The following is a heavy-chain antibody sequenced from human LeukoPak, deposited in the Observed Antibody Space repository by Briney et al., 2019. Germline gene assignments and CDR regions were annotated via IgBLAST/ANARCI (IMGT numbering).Heavy chain of an antibody. CDR3: ARERSYQTRGSGWYSYFDY. V-gene: IGHV3-21*01. D-gene: IGHD6-19*01. CDR2: ISSSSSYI. J-gene: IGHJ4*02. Sequence: PGGSLRLSCAASGFTFSSYSMNWVRQAPGKGLEWVSSISSSSSYIYYADSVKGRFTISRDNAKNSLYLQMNSLRAEDTAVYYCARERSYQTRGSGWYSYFDYWGQGTLVTVSS. CDR1: GFTFSSYS.